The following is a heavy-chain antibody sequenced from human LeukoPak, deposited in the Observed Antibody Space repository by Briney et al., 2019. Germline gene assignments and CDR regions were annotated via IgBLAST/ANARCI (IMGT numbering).Heavy chain of an antibody. CDR1: GGTFSSYA. CDR2: IIPIFGIA. Sequence: ASVKVSCKASGGTFSSYAISWVRQAPGQGLEWMGRIIPIFGIANYAQKFQGRVTITADKSTSTAYMELGSLRSEDTAVYYCASDYGDYDWFDPWGQGTLVTVSS. CDR3: ASDYGDYDWFDP. J-gene: IGHJ5*02. D-gene: IGHD4-17*01. V-gene: IGHV1-69*04.